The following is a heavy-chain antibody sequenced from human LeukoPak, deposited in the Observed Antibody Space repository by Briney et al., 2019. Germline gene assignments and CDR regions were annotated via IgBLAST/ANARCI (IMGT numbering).Heavy chain of an antibody. CDR3: ARKTTVTTGRGY. J-gene: IGHJ4*02. V-gene: IGHV4-39*01. Sequence: SETLSLTCTVSGDSISNTGYYWGWIRQPPGKGLEWIGTISYSGSTYYKPSLKSRVTISVDTSKNQFSLRLSSVTATDTAVYYCARKTTVTTGRGYWGQGTLVTVSS. CDR2: ISYSGST. D-gene: IGHD4-17*01. CDR1: GDSISNTGYY.